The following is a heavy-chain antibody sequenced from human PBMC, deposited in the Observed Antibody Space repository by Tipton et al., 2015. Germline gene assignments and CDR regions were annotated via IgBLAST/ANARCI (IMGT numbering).Heavy chain of an antibody. V-gene: IGHV4-61*01. D-gene: IGHD5-24*01. CDR2: ISYTETS. J-gene: IGHJ6*02. CDR3: ARDLERGMDV. Sequence: TLSLTCTVYDGSVSSGSYYWSWLRQPPGKGLEWIGYISYTETSHYNTSLKSRVTISLDTSKKQFSLKLSSVTAADTAVYYCARDLERGMDVWGQGTTVTVSS. CDR1: DGSVSSGSYY.